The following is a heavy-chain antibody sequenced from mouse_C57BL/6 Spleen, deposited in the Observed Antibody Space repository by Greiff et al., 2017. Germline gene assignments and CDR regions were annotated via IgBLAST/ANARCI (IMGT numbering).Heavy chain of an antibody. J-gene: IGHJ4*01. CDR2: ISSGGSYT. CDR1: GFTFSSYG. Sequence: EVNVVESGGDLVKPGGSLKLSCAASGFTFSSYGMSWVRQTPDKRLEWVATISSGGSYTYYPDSVKGRFTISRDNAKNTLYLQMSSLKSEDTAMYYCARHETTVVATDAMDYWGQGTSVTVSS. D-gene: IGHD1-1*01. CDR3: ARHETTVVATDAMDY. V-gene: IGHV5-6*01.